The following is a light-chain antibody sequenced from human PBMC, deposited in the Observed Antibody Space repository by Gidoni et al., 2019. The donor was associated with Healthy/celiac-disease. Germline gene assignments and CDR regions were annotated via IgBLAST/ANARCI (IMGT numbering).Light chain of an antibody. J-gene: IGKJ2*01. V-gene: IGKV3-20*01. CDR2: GAS. CDR3: QQYGSSPLYT. Sequence: EIVFTLSPCTLSLSPGERATLSCRASQSVSSSYLAWYQQTPGPAPRLLIYGASSRATGSPDRFSGSGSGTDFTLTISRREPEDVAVYYCQQYGSSPLYTFGQGTKLEIK. CDR1: QSVSSSY.